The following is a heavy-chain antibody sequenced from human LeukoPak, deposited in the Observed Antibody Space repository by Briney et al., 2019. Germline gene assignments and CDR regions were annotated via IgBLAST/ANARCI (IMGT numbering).Heavy chain of an antibody. CDR2: ISAYNGNT. CDR3: AREKLWYDY. Sequence: ASVKVSCKASGYTFTSYGISWLRQAPGQGLEWMGWISAYNGNTNYAQKFQGRVTITADESTSTAYMELSSLRSEDTAVYYCAREKLWYDYWGQGTLVTVSS. CDR1: GYTFTSYG. J-gene: IGHJ4*02. D-gene: IGHD5-18*01. V-gene: IGHV1-18*01.